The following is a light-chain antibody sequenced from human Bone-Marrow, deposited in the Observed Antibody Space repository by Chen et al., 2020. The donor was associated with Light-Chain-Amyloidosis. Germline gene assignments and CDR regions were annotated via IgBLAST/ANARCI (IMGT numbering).Light chain of an antibody. CDR2: EVT. V-gene: IGLV2-14*01. J-gene: IGLJ1*01. Sequence: QSALTQPASVSGSPGQSITISCTGTSSDAGGDNHVSWYQQHPDKAPKLMIYEVTNRPSWVPDRFSGSKSDNTASLTICGLQTEDEADYFCSSYTITNTLVFGSGTRVTVL. CDR1: SSDAGGDNH. CDR3: SSYTITNTLV.